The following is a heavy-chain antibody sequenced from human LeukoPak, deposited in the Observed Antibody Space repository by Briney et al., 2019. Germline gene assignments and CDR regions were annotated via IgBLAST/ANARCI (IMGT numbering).Heavy chain of an antibody. CDR1: GGSISSSSYY. J-gene: IGHJ3*02. CDR2: IYYSGST. D-gene: IGHD6-6*01. Sequence: SETLSLTCTVSGGSISSSSYYWGWIRQPPGKGLEWIGSIYYSGSTYYNPSLKSRVTISVDTSKNQFSLKLSSVTAADTAVYYCARHLGITARSAFDIWGQGTMVTVSS. CDR3: ARHLGITARSAFDI. V-gene: IGHV4-39*01.